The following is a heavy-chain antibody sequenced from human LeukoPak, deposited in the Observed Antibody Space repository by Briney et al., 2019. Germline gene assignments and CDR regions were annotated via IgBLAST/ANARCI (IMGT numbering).Heavy chain of an antibody. D-gene: IGHD6-19*01. V-gene: IGHV4-34*01. Sequence: SETLSLTCAVYGGSFSGYYWSWIRQPPGKGLEGIGEINHSGSTNYNPSLKSRVTISVDTSKNQFSLKLSSVTAADTAVYYCARGLRAVAGRKHNWFDPWGQGTLVTVSS. CDR2: INHSGST. CDR1: GGSFSGYY. J-gene: IGHJ5*02. CDR3: ARGLRAVAGRKHNWFDP.